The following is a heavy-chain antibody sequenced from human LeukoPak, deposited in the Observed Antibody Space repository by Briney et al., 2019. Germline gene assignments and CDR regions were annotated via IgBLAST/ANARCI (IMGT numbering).Heavy chain of an antibody. J-gene: IGHJ4*02. CDR2: IKQDGSEK. Sequence: GGSLRLSRAASGFTFSSYWMSWVRQAPGKGLEWVANIKQDGSEKYYVDSVKGRFTISRDNAKNSLYLQMNSLRAEDTAVYYCARSPFGAYFDYWGQGTLVTVSS. CDR1: GFTFSSYW. V-gene: IGHV3-7*01. D-gene: IGHD3-3*01. CDR3: ARSPFGAYFDY.